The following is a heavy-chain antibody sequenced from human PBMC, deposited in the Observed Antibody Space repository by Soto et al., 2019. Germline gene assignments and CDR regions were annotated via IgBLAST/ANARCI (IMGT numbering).Heavy chain of an antibody. CDR3: ATNLFSSTSRGSDFDP. Sequence: QVQLVQSGAEMKKPGASVKISCKASGYYFTGHYMHWVRQAPGQGLEWMGWINPNSGVTNYAQRFQGRVTMTRDTSISTAYLEVKRLTSDDTAVYYCATNLFSSTSRGSDFDPWGQGTLVIVSS. CDR1: GYYFTGHY. V-gene: IGHV1-2*02. CDR2: INPNSGVT. J-gene: IGHJ5*02. D-gene: IGHD2-2*01.